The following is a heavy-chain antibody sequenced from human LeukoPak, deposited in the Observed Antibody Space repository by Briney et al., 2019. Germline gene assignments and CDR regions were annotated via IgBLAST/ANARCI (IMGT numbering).Heavy chain of an antibody. D-gene: IGHD5-18*01. Sequence: GGSLRLSCAASGFTFSSNYMSWVRQAPGKGLEWVSVIYSGGSTYYADSVKGRFTISRDNSKNTLYLQMNSLRAEDTAVYYCARSGYSYDLPDYWGQGTLVTVSS. V-gene: IGHV3-53*01. CDR1: GFTFSSNY. CDR2: IYSGGST. CDR3: ARSGYSYDLPDY. J-gene: IGHJ4*02.